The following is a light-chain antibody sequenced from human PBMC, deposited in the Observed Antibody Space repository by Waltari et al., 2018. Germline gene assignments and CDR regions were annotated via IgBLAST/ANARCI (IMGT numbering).Light chain of an antibody. CDR3: CSYAGSGTYV. J-gene: IGLJ1*01. CDR2: EVI. V-gene: IGLV2-23*02. Sequence: QSALTQPASVSGTPGQSIPISCTGTNSDVGNYNLVSWYQPHPGEAPKLMICEVIKRPSGVSNRFSGSKSGNTASLTISGLQAEDEADYYCCSYAGSGTYVFGTGTKVTVL. CDR1: NSDVGNYNL.